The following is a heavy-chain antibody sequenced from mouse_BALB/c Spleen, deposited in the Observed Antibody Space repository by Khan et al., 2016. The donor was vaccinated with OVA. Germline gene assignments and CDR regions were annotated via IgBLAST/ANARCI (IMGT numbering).Heavy chain of an antibody. J-gene: IGHJ2*01. D-gene: IGHD1-1*01. Sequence: EVQLQESGPGLVKPSQSLSLTCTVTGYSITTDYAWNWIRQFPGNKLEWMGFISYSGNTKYNPSLKSRISITRDTSKNQFFLQLKSVTTEDTARYYCARVYGGDFDNWGKGTTLTVSS. CDR1: GYSITTDYA. CDR3: ARVYGGDFDN. CDR2: ISYSGNT. V-gene: IGHV3-2*02.